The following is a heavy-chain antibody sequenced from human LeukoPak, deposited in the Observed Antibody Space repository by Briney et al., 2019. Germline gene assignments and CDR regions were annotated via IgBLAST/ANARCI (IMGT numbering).Heavy chain of an antibody. CDR1: GFPVNKYE. Sequence: PGGSLRFSCAASGFPVNKYEIHWVRQAPGKGLEGISYVDAGATSTNYADSVWGRFTLSRDNAQNSVHLQMNSLRDEDTAVYYCVRGLLLRSTKYFDSWGQGALVTVSS. J-gene: IGHJ4*02. V-gene: IGHV3-48*03. CDR2: VDAGATST. D-gene: IGHD5-12*01. CDR3: VRGLLLRSTKYFDS.